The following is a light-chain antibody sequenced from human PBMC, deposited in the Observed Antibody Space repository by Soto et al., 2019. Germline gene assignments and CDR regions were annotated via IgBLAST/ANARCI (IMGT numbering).Light chain of an antibody. CDR3: QQYRMSTNT. V-gene: IGKV3-20*01. CDR2: GAS. CDR1: QRVDDSH. J-gene: IGKJ5*01. Sequence: IVLTQSPGTLSLSPGERATLSCRASQRVDDSHLAWYQLRPGQAPRLLIYGASTRATGIPDRFSVSGSGTDFSLTIRGLKNEDVAVYYCQQYRMSTNTFGQGTRLEIK.